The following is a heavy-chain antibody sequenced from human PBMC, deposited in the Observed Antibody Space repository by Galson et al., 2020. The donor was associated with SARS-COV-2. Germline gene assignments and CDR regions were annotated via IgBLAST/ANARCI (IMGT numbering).Heavy chain of an antibody. J-gene: IGHJ5*02. V-gene: IGHV1-2*06. Sequence: ASVKVSCKASGYTFSGHYMHWVRLAPGQGLEWMGRINPNSGDTDVAQKFQGRVTMTTDTSLTTAYMELSRLTSDDTAVYYCTRGSNSSPFYHFDPWGQGTLVTVAA. CDR2: INPNSGDT. D-gene: IGHD3-10*01. CDR1: GYTFSGHY. CDR3: TRGSNSSPFYHFDP.